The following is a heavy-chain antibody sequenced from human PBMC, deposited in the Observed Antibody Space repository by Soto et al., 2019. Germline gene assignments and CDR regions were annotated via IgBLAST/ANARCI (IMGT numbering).Heavy chain of an antibody. CDR3: ARRYCSSASCPRNYYGMDV. J-gene: IGHJ6*02. CDR1: GYSFTSYW. D-gene: IGHD2-2*01. Sequence: GEYLKISCKGSGYSFTSYWISWVRQMPGKGLEWMGRIDPSDSYTNYSPSFQGHVTISADKSISTAYLQWSSLKASDTAMYYCARRYCSSASCPRNYYGMDVWGQGTTVTVSS. V-gene: IGHV5-10-1*01. CDR2: IDPSDSYT.